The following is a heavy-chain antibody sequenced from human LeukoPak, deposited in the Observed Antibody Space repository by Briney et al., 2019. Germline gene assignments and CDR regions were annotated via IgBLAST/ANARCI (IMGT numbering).Heavy chain of an antibody. CDR1: GYSISSGYY. CDR2: IYHSGNT. Sequence: SETLSLTCTVSGYSISSGYYWGWIRQPPGKGLEWIGSIYHSGNTYYNPSLKSRVTISVDTSKNQFSLKLTSVTAADTAVYYCARRGDYWGQGTLVTVSS. J-gene: IGHJ4*02. V-gene: IGHV4-38-2*02. CDR3: ARRGDY.